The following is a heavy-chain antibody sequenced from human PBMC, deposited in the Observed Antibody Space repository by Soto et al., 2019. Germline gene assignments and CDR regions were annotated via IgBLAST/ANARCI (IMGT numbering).Heavy chain of an antibody. CDR1: GFTFSSCS. J-gene: IGHJ2*01. CDR2: ISGDSNYI. V-gene: IGHV3-21*01. Sequence: EVQLVESGGGLVKPGGSLRLSCAASGFTFSSCSMNWVRQAPGKGLEWVSSISGDSNYIYDADSVKGRFTISRDNAKNSLYLYINSLRAKDTAVYYCARVPYGCGSAGYFDLWGRGTLVTVSS. CDR3: ARVPYGCGSAGYFDL. D-gene: IGHD6-19*01.